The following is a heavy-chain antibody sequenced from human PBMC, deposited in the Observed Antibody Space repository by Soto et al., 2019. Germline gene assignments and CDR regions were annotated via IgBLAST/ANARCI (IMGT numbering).Heavy chain of an antibody. D-gene: IGHD2-21*02. CDR3: ARDPFIVVVTALSERGSSCDY. Sequence: QVQLVESGGGVVQPGRSLRLSCAASGFTFSSYAMHWVRQAPCKGREWVAVISYAGSNKYYADSVKGRFTISRAHSKNTLYLQMNSLRAEDTAVYYCARDPFIVVVTALSERGSSCDYWGQGTLVTFSS. J-gene: IGHJ4*02. CDR2: ISYAGSNK. V-gene: IGHV3-30-3*01. CDR1: GFTFSSYA.